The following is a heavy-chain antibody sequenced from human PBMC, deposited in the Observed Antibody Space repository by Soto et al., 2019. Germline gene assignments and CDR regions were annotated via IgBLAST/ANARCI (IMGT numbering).Heavy chain of an antibody. CDR2: IYWDDDK. Sequence: QITLKESGPTLVKPTQTLTLTCTFSGFSLSSSGVGVGWIRQPPGKALEWLTFIYWDDDKRYSTFLKSRLTITTDTSKSQVVLTLTNMDPVDTARYYCARLVVAGITYYFAAWGQGTLLTVSS. D-gene: IGHD2-15*01. CDR3: ARLVVAGITYYFAA. CDR1: GFSLSSSGVG. J-gene: IGHJ4*02. V-gene: IGHV2-5*02.